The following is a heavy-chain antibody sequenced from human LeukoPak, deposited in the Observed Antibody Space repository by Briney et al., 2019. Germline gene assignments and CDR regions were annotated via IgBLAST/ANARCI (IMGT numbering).Heavy chain of an antibody. V-gene: IGHV3-7*04. CDR3: ARGLLFDY. J-gene: IGHJ4*02. CDR1: GFSFSAFW. D-gene: IGHD3-10*01. CDR2: IIQDGSDK. Sequence: GGSLRLSCAASGFSFSAFWMNWVRQAPGKGLEWVANIIQDGSDKYYVDSVKGRFTISRDNAKNSLYLQMNSLRAEDTAVYYCARGLLFDYWGQGTLVTVSS.